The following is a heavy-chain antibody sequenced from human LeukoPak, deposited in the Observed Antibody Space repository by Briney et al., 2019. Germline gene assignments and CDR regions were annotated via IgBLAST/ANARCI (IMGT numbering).Heavy chain of an antibody. CDR3: AREYYDSSGSKRSAFDI. CDR1: GFTFNSYW. D-gene: IGHD3-22*01. V-gene: IGHV3-7*01. CDR2: IKQDGSEK. J-gene: IGHJ3*02. Sequence: GGSLRLSCAASGFTFNSYWMTWVRQAPGKGLEWVANIKQDGSEKYYVDSVKGRFTISRDNAKNSLYLQINSLRVEDTAVYYCAREYYDSSGSKRSAFDIWGDGTVVTVSS.